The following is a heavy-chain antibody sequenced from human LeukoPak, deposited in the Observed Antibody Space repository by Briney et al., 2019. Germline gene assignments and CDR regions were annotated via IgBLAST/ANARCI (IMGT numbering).Heavy chain of an antibody. CDR1: GGSFSGYY. J-gene: IGHJ4*02. CDR3: ARGSVVVVAATVFDY. V-gene: IGHV4-34*01. D-gene: IGHD2-15*01. Sequence: SETLSLTCAVYGGSFSGYYWSWLRQPPGKGLEWIGEINHSGSTNYNPSLKSRVTISVDTSKNQFSLKLSSVTAADTAVYYCARGSVVVVAATVFDYWGQGTLVTVSS. CDR2: INHSGST.